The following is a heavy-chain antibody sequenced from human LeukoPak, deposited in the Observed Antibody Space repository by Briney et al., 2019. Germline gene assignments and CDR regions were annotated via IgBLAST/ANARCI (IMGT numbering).Heavy chain of an antibody. J-gene: IGHJ4*02. CDR1: GGSISSYY. V-gene: IGHV4-59*08. CDR3: ARQAYCSGTSCCPFDY. D-gene: IGHD2-2*01. Sequence: SETLSLTCTVSGGSISSYYWSWIRQPPGKGLEWIGYIHYSGSTSYNPSLKSRVTISVDTSKNQFSLKLDSVTAADTAVYYCARQAYCSGTSCCPFDYWGQGTLVTVSS. CDR2: IHYSGST.